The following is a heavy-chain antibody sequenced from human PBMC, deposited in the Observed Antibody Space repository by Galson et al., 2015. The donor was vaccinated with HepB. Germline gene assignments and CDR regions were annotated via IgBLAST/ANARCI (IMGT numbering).Heavy chain of an antibody. CDR2: IYSGGST. Sequence: SLRLSCAASGFTVSSNYMSWVRQAPGKGLEWVSVIYSGGSTYYADSVKGRFTISRDNSKNTLYLQMNSLRAKDTAVYYCAYMLEDNWFDPWGQGTLVTVSS. V-gene: IGHV3-53*01. D-gene: IGHD3-10*02. CDR3: AYMLEDNWFDP. J-gene: IGHJ5*02. CDR1: GFTVSSNY.